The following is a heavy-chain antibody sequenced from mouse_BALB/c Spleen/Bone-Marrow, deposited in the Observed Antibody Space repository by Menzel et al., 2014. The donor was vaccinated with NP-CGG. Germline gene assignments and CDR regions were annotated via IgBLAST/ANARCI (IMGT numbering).Heavy chain of an antibody. Sequence: VKLQESGAELMKPGASVKISCKATGYTFSSYWIEWVKQRPGHGLEWIGEILPGSDTSNYNEKFKGKATFTADTSYNTAHMQLSSLTSEDSAVYYCARGLYGNYGEWGQGTSVTVFS. D-gene: IGHD2-1*01. CDR2: ILPGSDTS. V-gene: IGHV1-9*01. CDR1: GYTFSSYW. J-gene: IGHJ4*01. CDR3: ARGLYGNYGE.